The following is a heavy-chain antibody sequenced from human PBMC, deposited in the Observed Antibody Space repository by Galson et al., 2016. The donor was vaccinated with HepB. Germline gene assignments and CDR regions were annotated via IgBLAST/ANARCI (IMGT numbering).Heavy chain of an antibody. V-gene: IGHV3-23*01. D-gene: IGHD6-13*01. J-gene: IGHJ5*02. CDR3: TDGGGIAAAARGRNH. Sequence: SLRLSCAASGFTFINYAMSWVRQAPGKGLEWVSGISGTDGRTLYADSVKGRFTISRDNSKNTLYLQMNSLRADDTAVYYCTDGGGIAAAARGRNHWGQGTLVTVSS. CDR1: GFTFINYA. CDR2: ISGTDGRT.